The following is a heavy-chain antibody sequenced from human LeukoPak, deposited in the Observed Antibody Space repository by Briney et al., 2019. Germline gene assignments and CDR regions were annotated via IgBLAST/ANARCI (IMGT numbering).Heavy chain of an antibody. D-gene: IGHD5-24*01. V-gene: IGHV3-23*01. J-gene: IGHJ4*02. CDR3: AKDLKMANTPYYFDY. Sequence: PGGSLGLSCAASGFTFSSYAMSWVRQAPGQGLEWVSAISGSGGSTYYADSVKGRFTISRDNSKNTLYLQMNSLRAEDTAVYYCAKDLKMANTPYYFDYWGQGTLVTVSS. CDR1: GFTFSSYA. CDR2: ISGSGGST.